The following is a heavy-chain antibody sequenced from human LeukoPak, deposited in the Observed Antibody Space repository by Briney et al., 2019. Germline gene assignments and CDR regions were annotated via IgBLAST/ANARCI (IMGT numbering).Heavy chain of an antibody. Sequence: GGSLRLSCAASGFTFSSYEMNWVRQAPGKGLEWVSYISSSGRTMYYADSVKGRFTFSRDNAKNSLYLQMNSLRAEDTAVYYCARESGLTTVRGTFDYWGQGTLVTVSS. V-gene: IGHV3-48*03. J-gene: IGHJ4*02. CDR3: ARESGLTTVRGTFDY. CDR1: GFTFSSYE. CDR2: ISSSGRTM. D-gene: IGHD3-10*01.